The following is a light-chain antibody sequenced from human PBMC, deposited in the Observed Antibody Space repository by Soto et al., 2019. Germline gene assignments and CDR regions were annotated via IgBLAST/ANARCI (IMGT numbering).Light chain of an antibody. V-gene: IGKV1-5*01. J-gene: IGKJ2*01. CDR1: QTISFW. CDR2: DAS. Sequence: DIQMTQSPSTLSASVGDKVTITCRASQTISFWLAWYQQKPGKAPKLLIYDASSLESGGPSRFRGSGSGTEFTLTISSLQPDDFATYYCQQYHSSPYTFGQATKLEIQ. CDR3: QQYHSSPYT.